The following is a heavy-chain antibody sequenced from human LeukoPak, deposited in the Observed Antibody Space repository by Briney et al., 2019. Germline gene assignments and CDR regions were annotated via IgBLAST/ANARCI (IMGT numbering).Heavy chain of an antibody. J-gene: IGHJ3*02. CDR2: INSDATVT. Sequence: GGSLRLSCAGFGFTFNNYWMHWVRQGPGKGLVWVSRINSDATVTEYADSVKGRFTISKDTAKNMMYLQMNSLRAEDTAVYYCARSGLGSCYPIWGQGTMVTVFS. CDR1: GFTFNNYW. V-gene: IGHV3-74*01. D-gene: IGHD3-10*01. CDR3: ARSGLGSCYPI.